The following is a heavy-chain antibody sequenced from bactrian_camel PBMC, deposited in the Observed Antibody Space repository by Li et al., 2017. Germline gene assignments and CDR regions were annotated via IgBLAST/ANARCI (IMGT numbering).Heavy chain of an antibody. D-gene: IGHD4*01. V-gene: IGHV3S55*01. Sequence: VQLVESGGGLVQAGGSLRLSCTASGYPSCSMGWYRQTPGKERELVSFIMRDGYTYYSDSVKGRFTISRDNAKNTLYLHMNNLKPEDTAVYYCAAGRGGRGDIVIMRTRCVWGDPGGQGTQVTVS. CDR2: IMRDGYT. J-gene: IGHJ4*01. CDR3: AAGRGGRGDIVIMRTRCVWGDP. CDR1: GYPSCS.